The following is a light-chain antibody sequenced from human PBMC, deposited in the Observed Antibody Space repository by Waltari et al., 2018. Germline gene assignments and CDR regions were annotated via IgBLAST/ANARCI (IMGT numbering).Light chain of an antibody. CDR1: QSVGRS. V-gene: IGKV3-20*01. CDR3: QHYVRLPAT. CDR2: GAS. Sequence: PGEGSALSCRASQSVGRSLAWYQQKPGQAPRLLIYGASNRATGIPDRFSGSGSGTDFSLTISRLEPEDFAVFYCQHYVRLPATFGQGTKVEIK. J-gene: IGKJ1*01.